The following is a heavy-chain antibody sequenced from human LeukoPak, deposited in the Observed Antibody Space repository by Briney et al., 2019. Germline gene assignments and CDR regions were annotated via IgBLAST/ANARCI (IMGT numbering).Heavy chain of an antibody. V-gene: IGHV3-7*01. Sequence: PGGSLRLSCAASGFTFSSYGMHWVRQAPGKGLEWVANINQDGSAKYYVDSVKGQFTISRDNAKNSLYLQMDSLRVEDTAVYYCVCGMAYWGQGILVTVSS. CDR3: VCGMAY. CDR1: GFTFSSYG. CDR2: INQDGSAK. D-gene: IGHD2-21*01. J-gene: IGHJ4*02.